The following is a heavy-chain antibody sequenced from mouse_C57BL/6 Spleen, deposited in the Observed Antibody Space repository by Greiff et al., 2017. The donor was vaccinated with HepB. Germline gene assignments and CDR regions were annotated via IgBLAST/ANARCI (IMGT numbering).Heavy chain of an antibody. D-gene: IGHD2-3*01. CDR3: ARGYDGKGPYYFDY. V-gene: IGHV1-59*01. Sequence: QVQLQQSGAELVRPGTSVKLSCKASGYTFTSYWMHWVKQRPGQGLEWIGVIDPSDSYTNYNQKFKGKATLTVDTSSSTAYMQLSSLTSEDSAVYYCARGYDGKGPYYFDYWGQGTTLTVSS. CDR1: GYTFTSYW. CDR2: IDPSDSYT. J-gene: IGHJ2*01.